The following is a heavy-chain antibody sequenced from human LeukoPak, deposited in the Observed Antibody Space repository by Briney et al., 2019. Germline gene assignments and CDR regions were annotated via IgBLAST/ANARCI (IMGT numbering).Heavy chain of an antibody. CDR3: KRGGPHRGDY. CDR1: GFTFSSYW. V-gene: IGHV3-74*01. CDR2: ISSDGSST. Sequence: GGSLRLSCAASGFTFSSYWMHWVRQAPGKGLVWVSRISSDGSSTVYADSVKGRFTISRDNAKNTLYLQMNSLTTEDTAVYYCKRGGPHRGDYWGQGTLVTVSS. D-gene: IGHD1-14*01. J-gene: IGHJ4*02.